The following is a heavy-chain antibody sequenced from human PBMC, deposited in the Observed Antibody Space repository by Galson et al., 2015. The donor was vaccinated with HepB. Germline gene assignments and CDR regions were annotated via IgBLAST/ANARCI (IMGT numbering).Heavy chain of an antibody. Sequence: SVKVSCKASGGTFSSYAISWVRQAPGQGLEWMGGIIPIFGTANYAQKFQGRVTITADKSTSTAYMELSSLRSEDTAVYYCATPRDYDILTGYYKTNYYFDYWGQGTPVTVSS. V-gene: IGHV1-69*06. CDR1: GGTFSSYA. CDR3: ATPRDYDILTGYYKTNYYFDY. D-gene: IGHD3-9*01. J-gene: IGHJ4*02. CDR2: IIPIFGTA.